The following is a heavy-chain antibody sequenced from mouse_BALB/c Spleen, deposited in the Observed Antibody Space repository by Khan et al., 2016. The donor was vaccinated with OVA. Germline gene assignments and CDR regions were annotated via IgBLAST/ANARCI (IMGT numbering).Heavy chain of an antibody. J-gene: IGHJ4*01. Sequence: EVQLQESGPGLVKPSQSLSLTCTVTGYSITRDYAWNWIRQFPGNKLEWMGYISNSGSTTYNPSLKSRISITRDTSKNRFFLQFNSVTTEDTATYYCSSELGRYYAMDYWGQGTSVTVSS. CDR1: GYSITRDYA. CDR3: SSELGRYYAMDY. D-gene: IGHD4-1*01. CDR2: ISNSGST. V-gene: IGHV3-2*02.